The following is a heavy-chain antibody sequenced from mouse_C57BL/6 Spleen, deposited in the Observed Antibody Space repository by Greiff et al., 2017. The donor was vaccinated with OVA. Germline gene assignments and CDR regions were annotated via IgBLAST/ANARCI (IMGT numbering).Heavy chain of an antibody. CDR2: IDPENGDT. CDR3: TTDSSGYASWFAY. J-gene: IGHJ3*01. D-gene: IGHD3-2*02. V-gene: IGHV14-4*01. CDR1: GFNIKDDY. Sequence: VQLQQSGAELVRPGASVKLSCTASGFNIKDDYMHWVKQRPEQGLEWIGWIDPENGDTEYASKFQGKATITADTSSNTAYLQLSSLTSEDTAVYYCTTDSSGYASWFAYWGQGTLVTVSA.